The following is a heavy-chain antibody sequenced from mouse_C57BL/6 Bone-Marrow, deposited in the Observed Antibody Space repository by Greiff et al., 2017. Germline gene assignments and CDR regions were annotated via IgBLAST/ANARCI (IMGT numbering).Heavy chain of an antibody. J-gene: IGHJ1*03. CDR1: GFSFNTYA. V-gene: IGHV10-1*01. Sequence: EVKLQESGGGLVQPKGSLKLSCAASGFSFNTYAMNWVRQAPGKGLEWVARIRSKSNNYATYYADSVKDRFTISRDDSESMLYLQMNNLKTEDTAMYYCVRRGCVGDVWGTGTTVTVSS. CDR3: VRRGCVGDV. CDR2: IRSKSNNYAT.